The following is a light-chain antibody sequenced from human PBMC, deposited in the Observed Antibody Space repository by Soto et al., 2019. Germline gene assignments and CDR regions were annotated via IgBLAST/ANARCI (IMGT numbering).Light chain of an antibody. V-gene: IGLV2-14*01. CDR2: DVS. CDR1: SSDVGGYNY. Sequence: QSVLTQPASVSGSPGPSITISCTGPSSDVGGYNYVSWYQQHPGKAPKLMIYDVSNRPSGVSNRFSGSKSGNTASLTISGLQAEDEAYYYCSSYTSSRGVFGTGTKVTVL. CDR3: SSYTSSRGV. J-gene: IGLJ1*01.